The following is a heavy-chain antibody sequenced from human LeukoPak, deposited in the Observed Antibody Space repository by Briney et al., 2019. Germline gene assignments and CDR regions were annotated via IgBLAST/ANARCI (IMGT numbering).Heavy chain of an antibody. CDR1: GFTFDDYA. CDR3: AKEDNYGMDV. D-gene: IGHD5-24*01. V-gene: IGHV3-9*01. Sequence: GGSLRLSCAASGFTFDDYAMHWVRQAPGKGLEWVSGISWNSGSIGYADSVKGRFTISRDNAKNSLYLQMNSLRAEDTALYYCAKEDNYGMDVWGQGTTVTVPS. J-gene: IGHJ6*02. CDR2: ISWNSGSI.